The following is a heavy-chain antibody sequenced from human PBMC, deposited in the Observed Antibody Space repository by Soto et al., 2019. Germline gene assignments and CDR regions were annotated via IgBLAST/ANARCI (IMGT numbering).Heavy chain of an antibody. V-gene: IGHV4-31*03. CDR3: ARTDAYNASFFDS. J-gene: IGHJ4*02. Sequence: QVQLQEMGPGLVTPSQTLTITCTVSGASVNSAYWSWIRQVPGKGLEWMGNIYHTGRTFSNPSVKSRVAISLDTSKPLFSLKMRSVTAADTAVYYCARTDAYNASFFDSWGQGTVVTVSS. D-gene: IGHD1-1*01. CDR2: IYHTGRT. CDR1: GASVNSAY.